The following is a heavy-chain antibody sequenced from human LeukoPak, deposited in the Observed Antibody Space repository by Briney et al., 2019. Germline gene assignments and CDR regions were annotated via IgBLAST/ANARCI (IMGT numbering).Heavy chain of an antibody. D-gene: IGHD3-16*02. V-gene: IGHV4-39*01. CDR3: ARTFYDDVWGSYRYHYYYYGMDV. Sequence: SETLSLTCTVSGGSISSGGYYWSWIRQPPGKGLEWIGSIYSKGGTYYNPSLKSRVTISADTSKNQFSLKLSSVTAADTAVYYCARTFYDDVWGSYRYHYYYYGMDVWGQGTTVIVSS. CDR2: IYSKGGT. J-gene: IGHJ6*02. CDR1: GGSISSGGYY.